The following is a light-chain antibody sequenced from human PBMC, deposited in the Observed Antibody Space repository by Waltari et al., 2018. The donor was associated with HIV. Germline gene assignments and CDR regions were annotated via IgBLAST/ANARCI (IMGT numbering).Light chain of an antibody. CDR2: GVS. V-gene: IGKV1-39*01. CDR1: QNIKTL. CDR3: QQTYSVSIT. Sequence: QLTQSPSSLSASLGDKVTITCWASQNIKTLLNWYQLRPGKAPRLLIYGVSGLPTGVPSRFTGGGSGADFTLTINNLQPEDFASYFCQQTYSVSITFGPGTRVEI. J-gene: IGKJ5*01.